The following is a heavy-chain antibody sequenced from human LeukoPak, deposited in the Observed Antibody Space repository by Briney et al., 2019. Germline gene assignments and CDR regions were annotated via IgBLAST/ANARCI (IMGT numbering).Heavy chain of an antibody. CDR3: ARDKLNPVYLRN. D-gene: IGHD5/OR15-5a*01. J-gene: IGHJ3*01. V-gene: IGHV1-18*01. CDR1: GYTFTSYG. Sequence: ASVKVSCKASGYTFTSYGISWVRQAPGQGLEWMGWSSGYNGNTNYAQKFQGRVTMTTDTSTSTAYMELRSLRSDDTAVYYCARDKLNPVYLRNWGQGTMVTVSS. CDR2: SSGYNGNT.